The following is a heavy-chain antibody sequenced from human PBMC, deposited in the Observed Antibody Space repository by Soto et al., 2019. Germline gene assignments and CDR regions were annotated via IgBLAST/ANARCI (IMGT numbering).Heavy chain of an antibody. CDR1: GFTFSNYG. Sequence: GGSLRLSCAASGFTFSNYGMHWVRQAPGKGLEWVAVISYDGSNKYYADSVKGRFTISRDNSKNTLSLQMNSLRAEDTAVYYCAKPGDSTGYYILDFDFWGQGTLVTVSS. J-gene: IGHJ4*02. V-gene: IGHV3-30*18. CDR3: AKPGDSTGYYILDFDF. CDR2: ISYDGSNK. D-gene: IGHD3-22*01.